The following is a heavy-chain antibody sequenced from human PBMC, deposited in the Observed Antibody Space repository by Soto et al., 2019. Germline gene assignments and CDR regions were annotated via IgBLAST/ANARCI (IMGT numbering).Heavy chain of an antibody. Sequence: SETLSLTCTVSGGSVSSGSYYWSWIRQPPGKGLEWIGYIYYSGSTNYNPSLESRVTISVDTSKNQFSLKLSSVTAADTAVYYCATVFSCRYYGKGSPFDYWGQGTLVTVSS. D-gene: IGHD3-10*01. J-gene: IGHJ4*02. CDR2: IYYSGST. V-gene: IGHV4-61*01. CDR1: GGSVSSGSYY. CDR3: ATVFSCRYYGKGSPFDY.